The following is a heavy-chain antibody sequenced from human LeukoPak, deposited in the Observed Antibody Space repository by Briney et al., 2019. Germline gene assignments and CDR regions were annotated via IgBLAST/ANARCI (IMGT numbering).Heavy chain of an antibody. CDR1: GFTVSSNY. Sequence: GGSLRLSCAASGFTVSSNYMTWVRQAPGKGLEWVSTISASGVSTYYADSVKGRFTISGDNSKNMVSLQMNSLRVEDTAIYYCAKGYSTIDYWGQGTLDTVSS. CDR2: ISASGVST. D-gene: IGHD4-4*01. CDR3: AKGYSTIDY. J-gene: IGHJ4*02. V-gene: IGHV3-23*01.